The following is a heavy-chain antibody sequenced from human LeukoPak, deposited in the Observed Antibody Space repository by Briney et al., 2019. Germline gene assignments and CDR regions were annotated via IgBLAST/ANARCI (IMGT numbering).Heavy chain of an antibody. CDR2: ISSSGSTI. CDR1: GFTFSDYY. CDR3: ATASTVPAVTFDP. D-gene: IGHD2-2*01. V-gene: IGHV3-11*01. Sequence: PGGSLRLSCAASGFTFSDYYMSWIRQAPGKGLEWVSYISSSGSTIYYADSVKGRFTISRDNAKNSLYLQMNSLRAEDTAVYYCATASTVPAVTFDPWGQGTLVTVSS. J-gene: IGHJ5*02.